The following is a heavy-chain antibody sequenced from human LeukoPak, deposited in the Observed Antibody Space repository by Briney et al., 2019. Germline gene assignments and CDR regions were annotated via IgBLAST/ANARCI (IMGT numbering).Heavy chain of an antibody. CDR3: ARVPTNTKFRGGFNWFDP. D-gene: IGHD3-10*01. J-gene: IGHJ5*02. CDR1: GYTFPSYE. CDR2: RNPNSGNT. V-gene: IGHV1-8*01. Sequence: ASVKVSCKASGYTFPSYEINWVGQATGQGLAGMGWRNPNSGNTGYAQKFQGRVTMTRNTSISTAYMELSSLRSEDTAVYYCARVPTNTKFRGGFNWFDPWGQGTLVTVSS.